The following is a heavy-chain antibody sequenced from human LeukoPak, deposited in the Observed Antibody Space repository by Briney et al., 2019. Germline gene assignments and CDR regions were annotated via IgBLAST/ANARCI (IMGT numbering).Heavy chain of an antibody. J-gene: IGHJ5*02. V-gene: IGHV3-21*01. D-gene: IGHD2-15*01. CDR1: GFTVSSNY. CDR2: ISSSSSYI. Sequence: GGSLRLSCAASGFTVSSNYMSWVRQAPGKGLEWVSSISSSSSYIYYADSVKGRFTISRDNAKNSLYLQMNSLRAEDTAVYYCARDPVVAAWGQGTLVTVSS. CDR3: ARDPVVAA.